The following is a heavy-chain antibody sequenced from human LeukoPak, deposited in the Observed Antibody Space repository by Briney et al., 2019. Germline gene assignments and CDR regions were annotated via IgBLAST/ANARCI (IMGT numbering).Heavy chain of an antibody. Sequence: GGSLRLSCAASGFTFSSYGMNWVRQAPGKGLEWVAVIWYDGSNKYYADSVKGRFTISRDQSKNTVYLQMNSLRADDTAVYYCARLGSGWAIDYWGQGTLVTVSS. CDR2: IWYDGSNK. D-gene: IGHD6-19*01. J-gene: IGHJ4*02. V-gene: IGHV3-33*01. CDR3: ARLGSGWAIDY. CDR1: GFTFSSYG.